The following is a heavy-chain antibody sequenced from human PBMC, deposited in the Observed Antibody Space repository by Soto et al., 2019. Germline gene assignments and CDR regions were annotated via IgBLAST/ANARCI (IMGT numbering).Heavy chain of an antibody. D-gene: IGHD6-19*01. J-gene: IGHJ4*02. CDR1: GFTFSDYL. CDR3: AIGHWLGK. V-gene: IGHV3-7*01. Sequence: EVQLVDSGGALVQPGESLRLSCAASGFTFSDYLMTWVRQAPGKGLEWVATIKQDGNEKYYVDYVKGRFTISRDNAKNSLYLQLDALRAKDTAVYYCAIGHWLGKWGQGTLVTVSS. CDR2: IKQDGNEK.